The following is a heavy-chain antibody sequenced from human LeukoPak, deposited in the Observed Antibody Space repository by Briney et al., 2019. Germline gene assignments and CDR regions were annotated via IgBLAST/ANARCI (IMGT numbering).Heavy chain of an antibody. D-gene: IGHD4-17*01. Sequence: GGSLRLSCAASGFTFSSYSMNWVRQAPGKGLEWVSSISSSSSYIYYADSVKGRLTISRDNAKNSLYLQMNSLRAEDTAVYYCARARYGDHAEGGHDAFDIWGQGTMVTVSS. J-gene: IGHJ3*02. CDR3: ARARYGDHAEGGHDAFDI. CDR1: GFTFSSYS. CDR2: ISSSSSYI. V-gene: IGHV3-21*01.